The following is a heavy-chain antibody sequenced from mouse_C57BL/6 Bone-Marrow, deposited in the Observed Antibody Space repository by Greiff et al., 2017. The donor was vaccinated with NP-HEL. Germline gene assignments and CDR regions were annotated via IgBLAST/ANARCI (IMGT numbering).Heavy chain of an antibody. Sequence: EVKLVESGGGLVKPGGSLKLSCAASGFTFSSYAMSWVRQTPEKRLEWVATISDGGSYTYYPDNVKGRFTISRDNAKNNLYLQMSHLKSEDTAMYYCARDQGLYDPYYYAMDYWGQGTSVTVSS. J-gene: IGHJ4*01. V-gene: IGHV5-4*01. CDR3: ARDQGLYDPYYYAMDY. CDR2: ISDGGSYT. CDR1: GFTFSSYA. D-gene: IGHD2-3*01.